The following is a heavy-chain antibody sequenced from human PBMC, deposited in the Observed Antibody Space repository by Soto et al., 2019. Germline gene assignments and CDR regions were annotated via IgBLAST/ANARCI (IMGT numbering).Heavy chain of an antibody. V-gene: IGHV4-38-2*01. CDR2: FYPSGTT. D-gene: IGHD3-16*01. CDR1: GDSISSGYH. Sequence: SETLSLTCVVSGDSISSGYHWAWIRQPAGKGLEWIARFYPSGTTNYNPSLQSRLTMSADTSRNQFSLNLTSVTAADTAVYYCARCGLDYGMDVWGQGTTVTVSS. J-gene: IGHJ6*02. CDR3: ARCGLDYGMDV.